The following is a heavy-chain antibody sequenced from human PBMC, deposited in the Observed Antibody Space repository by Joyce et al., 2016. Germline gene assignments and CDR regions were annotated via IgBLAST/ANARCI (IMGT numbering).Heavy chain of an antibody. D-gene: IGHD6-19*01. J-gene: IGHJ4*02. CDR2: INNSGVT. CDR3: ARSQWLAPLMY. Sequence: QVQLQQWGAGLLKPSETLSLTCAVSGGPFRGFFWTWVHQPPWKGLEWIGDINNSGVTNYNPSLKTRVTFSVDTSKNQFSLKLASLSAADTAVYYCARSQWLAPLMYWGQGTPVTVSS. V-gene: IGHV4-34*01. CDR1: GGPFRGFF.